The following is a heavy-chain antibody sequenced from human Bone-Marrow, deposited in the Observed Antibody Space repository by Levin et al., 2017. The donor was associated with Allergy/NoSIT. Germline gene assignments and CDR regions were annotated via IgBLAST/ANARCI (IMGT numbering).Heavy chain of an antibody. J-gene: IGHJ4*02. CDR2: SYYSGNT. Sequence: HSQTLSLTCSLSGGSISTGGFHWSWVRQRPGKGLEWIGYSYYSGNTYYNPSLQSRLSISIDTSKNQFSLRLTSVTAADTAVYYCAREDGYVFDYWGQGTLVTVSS. CDR3: AREDGYVFDY. V-gene: IGHV4-31*03. D-gene: IGHD5-24*01. CDR1: GGSISTGGFH.